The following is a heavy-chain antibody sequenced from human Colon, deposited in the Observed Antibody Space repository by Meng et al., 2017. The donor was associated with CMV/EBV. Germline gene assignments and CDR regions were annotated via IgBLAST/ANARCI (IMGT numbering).Heavy chain of an antibody. V-gene: IGHV3-7*01. D-gene: IGHD6-6*01. CDR2: IDPGGSVE. CDR3: ARTDTTSSGYFDY. J-gene: IGHJ4*02. CDR1: GFTFNGHW. Sequence: GGSLRLSCAASGFTFNGHWMSWVRQAPGKGLEWVANIDPGGSVEKYVDSVKGRFTISRDNAKNSLFLQMNSLRAEDTAVFYCARTDTTSSGYFDYWGQGARVTVSS.